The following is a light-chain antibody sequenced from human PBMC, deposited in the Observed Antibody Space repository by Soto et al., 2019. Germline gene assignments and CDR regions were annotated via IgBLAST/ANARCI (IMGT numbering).Light chain of an antibody. Sequence: AIQMTQSPSSLSAAVGDRVTITCRTSQDVRNDLGWYQQKQGKAPRLLIYAISTLQSGVPSRFSGSGSGTDFTLTISNLQPEDFATYYGLQDDSYPYTFGQGTKLES. CDR3: LQDDSYPYT. J-gene: IGKJ2*01. V-gene: IGKV1-6*01. CDR1: QDVRND. CDR2: AIS.